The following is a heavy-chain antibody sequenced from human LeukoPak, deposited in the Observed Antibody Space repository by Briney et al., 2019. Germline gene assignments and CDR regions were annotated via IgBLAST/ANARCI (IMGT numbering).Heavy chain of an antibody. CDR3: ARDLMATINKGVV. CDR2: IIPIFGTA. Sequence: GASVKVSCKASGGTFSSYAISWVRQAPGQGLEWMGGIIPIFGTANYAQKFQGRVTITADKSTSTAYMELSSLRSEDTAVYYCARDLMATINKGVVWGQGTLVTVSS. CDR1: GGTFSSYA. V-gene: IGHV1-69*06. D-gene: IGHD5-24*01. J-gene: IGHJ4*02.